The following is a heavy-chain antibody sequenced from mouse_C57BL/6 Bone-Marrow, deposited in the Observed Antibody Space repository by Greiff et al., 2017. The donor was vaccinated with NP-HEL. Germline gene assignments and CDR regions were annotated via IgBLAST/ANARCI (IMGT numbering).Heavy chain of an antibody. CDR3: ARGYYGSSYWFAY. D-gene: IGHD1-1*01. V-gene: IGHV1-4*01. CDR2: INPSSGYT. CDR1: GYTFTSYT. J-gene: IGHJ3*01. Sequence: VQLQQSGAELARPGASVKMSCKASGYTFTSYTMHWVKQRPGQGLEWIGYINPSSGYTKYNQKFKDKATLTADKSSSTAYMQLSSLTSEDSAVYYCARGYYGSSYWFAYWGQGTLVTVSA.